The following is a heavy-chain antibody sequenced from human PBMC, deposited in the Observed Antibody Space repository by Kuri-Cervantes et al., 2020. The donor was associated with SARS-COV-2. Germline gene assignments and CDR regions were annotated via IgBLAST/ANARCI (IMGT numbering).Heavy chain of an antibody. V-gene: IGHV3-30-3*01. CDR1: GFTFSSYG. Sequence: GSLRLSCAASGFTFSSYGMHWVRQAPANGLEWVAIISYDGSKRYYTDSVKGRFTISKDISKNTLYLEMNSLRVEDTAVYYCARLLGDYGSSSYDVQHYLDYWGQGTLVTVSS. CDR2: ISYDGSKR. J-gene: IGHJ4*02. D-gene: IGHD4/OR15-4a*01. CDR3: ARLLGDYGSSSYDVQHYLDY.